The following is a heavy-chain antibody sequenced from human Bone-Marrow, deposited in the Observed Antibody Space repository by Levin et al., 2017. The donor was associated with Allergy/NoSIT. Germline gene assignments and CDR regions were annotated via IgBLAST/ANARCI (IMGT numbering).Heavy chain of an antibody. CDR1: GFSLSTRGMC. Sequence: SGPTLVKPTQTLTLTCSFSGFSLSTRGMCVSWIRQPPGKALEWLALIDWDGDTIYNTSLRTRLTISKGASRDQVVLTMTNMDPVDTGTYYCARTHSSGWQDFWGQGTLVAVSS. CDR3: ARTHSSGWQDF. V-gene: IGHV2-70*01. D-gene: IGHD6-19*01. J-gene: IGHJ4*02. CDR2: IDWDGDT.